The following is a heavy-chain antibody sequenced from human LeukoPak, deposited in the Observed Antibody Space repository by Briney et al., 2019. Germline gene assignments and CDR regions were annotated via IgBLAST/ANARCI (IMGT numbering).Heavy chain of an antibody. J-gene: IGHJ4*02. CDR2: IWYDGSNK. Sequence: GGSLRLSCAASGFTFSSYGMHWVRQAPGKGLEWVAVIWYDGSNKYYADSVKGRITISRDNSKNTLYLQMNSLRAEDTAVYYCAREKGYYGSGSYYDYWGQGTLVTVSS. CDR3: AREKGYYGSGSYYDY. CDR1: GFTFSSYG. D-gene: IGHD3-10*01. V-gene: IGHV3-33*01.